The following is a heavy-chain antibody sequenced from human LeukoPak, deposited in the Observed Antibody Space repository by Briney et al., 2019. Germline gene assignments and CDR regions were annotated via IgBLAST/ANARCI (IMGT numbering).Heavy chain of an antibody. CDR1: GGTFSSYA. J-gene: IGHJ6*02. Sequence: ASVKVSCKASGGTFSSYAISWVRQAPGQGLEWMGGIIPIFGTANYAQKFQGRVTITADESTSTAYMELSSLRSEDTAVYYCARGTSSGSYYLYYYYYGMDVWGQGTTVTVSS. CDR3: ARGTSSGSYYLYYYYYGMDV. V-gene: IGHV1-69*13. CDR2: IIPIFGTA. D-gene: IGHD1-26*01.